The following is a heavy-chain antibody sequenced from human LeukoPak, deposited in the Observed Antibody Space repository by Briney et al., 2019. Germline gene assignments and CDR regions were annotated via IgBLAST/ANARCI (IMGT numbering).Heavy chain of an antibody. J-gene: IGHJ4*02. Sequence: PSDTLSLPCTVSGGSISSYYWNWIRQPPGKGLEWLGYIYYSGSTNYNPSLKSRVTISVDTSKNQFSLRLSSVTAADTAVYYCARGGELEIVAHFDYWGQGTLVTVSS. V-gene: IGHV4-59*07. D-gene: IGHD5-12*01. CDR1: GGSISSYY. CDR2: IYYSGST. CDR3: ARGGELEIVAHFDY.